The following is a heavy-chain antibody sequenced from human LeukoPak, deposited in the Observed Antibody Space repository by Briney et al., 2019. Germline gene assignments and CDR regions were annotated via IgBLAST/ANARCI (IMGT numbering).Heavy chain of an antibody. CDR1: GFTFSSYS. CDR3: ARGVTIFGVVISWEYYFDY. CDR2: ISSSSSYI. J-gene: IGHJ4*02. V-gene: IGHV3-21*01. D-gene: IGHD3-3*01. Sequence: GGSLRLSCAASGFTFSSYSMNWVRQAPGKGLGWVSSISSSSSYIYYADSVKGRFTISRGNAKNSLYLQMNSLRAEDTAVYYCARGVTIFGVVISWEYYFDYWGQGTLVTVSS.